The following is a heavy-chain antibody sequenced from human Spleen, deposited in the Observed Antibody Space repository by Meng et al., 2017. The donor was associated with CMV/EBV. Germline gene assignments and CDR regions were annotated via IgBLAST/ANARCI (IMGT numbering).Heavy chain of an antibody. CDR1: GFTFSSYS. J-gene: IGHJ4*02. V-gene: IGHV3-30*04. D-gene: IGHD2-2*01. CDR2: ISYDGTYK. CDR3: ARAGEYQLPTFDY. Sequence: ASGFTFSSYSMHWVRQAPGKGLEWVAVISYDGTYKYYADSVKGRFTISRDNSKNTLSLQMNSLRSEDTALYYCARAGEYQLPTFDYWGQGTLVTVSS.